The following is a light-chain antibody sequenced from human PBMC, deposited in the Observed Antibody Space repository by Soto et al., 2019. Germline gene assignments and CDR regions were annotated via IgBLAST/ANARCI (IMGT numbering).Light chain of an antibody. J-gene: IGKJ5*01. CDR3: QQANSFPIS. CDR2: KAT. CDR1: QTISSR. Sequence: DIQMTQSPSSLSASVGDRVTITCRASQTISSRLAWYQQKPGQAPKLLIYKATNLQTGVASRFSGSGSGTEFSLTISSLQPDDFATYYCQQANSFPISFGQGTRLEIK. V-gene: IGKV1-5*03.